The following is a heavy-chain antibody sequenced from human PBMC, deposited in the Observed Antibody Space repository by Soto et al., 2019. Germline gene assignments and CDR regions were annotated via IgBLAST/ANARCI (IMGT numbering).Heavy chain of an antibody. J-gene: IGHJ4*02. CDR2: ISYDGGER. CDR3: ARELPLYCRGDCKFYF. CDR1: GFIFSRYG. Sequence: QVQLVESGGGVVQSGGSLRLSCGGSGFIFSRYGMHWVRQAPGKGLEWVTGISYDGGERFYADSVKGRFTISSDNSKNRLDLQMSSLGPEDPAVYYCARELPLYCRGDCKFYFWGQGALVTVSP. V-gene: IGHV3-30*03. D-gene: IGHD2-21*02.